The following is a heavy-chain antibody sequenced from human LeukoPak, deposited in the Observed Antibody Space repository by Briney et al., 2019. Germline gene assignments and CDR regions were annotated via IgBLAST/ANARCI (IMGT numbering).Heavy chain of an antibody. CDR2: INHSGST. CDR3: ARGGRLRSITSDY. J-gene: IGHJ4*02. V-gene: IGHV4-34*01. CDR1: GGSFSGYY. Sequence: SETLSLTCAVYGGSFSGYYWSWIRQPPGKGLEWIGEINHSGSTNYNPSLKSRVTISVDTSKNQFSLKLSSVTAADTAVYYCARGGRLRSITSDYWGQGTLVTVSS. D-gene: IGHD4-17*01.